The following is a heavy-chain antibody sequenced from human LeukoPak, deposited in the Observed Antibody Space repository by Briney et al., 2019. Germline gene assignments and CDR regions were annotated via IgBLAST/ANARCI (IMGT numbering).Heavy chain of an antibody. D-gene: IGHD3-22*01. V-gene: IGHV3-23*01. CDR2: ISGSGGST. J-gene: IGHJ4*02. Sequence: GGSLRLSCAASGFTFNTYGMNWVRQAPGKGLEWVSAISGSGGSTYYADSVKGRFTISRDNSKNTLYLQMNSLRAEDTAVYYCAKKKEYYDSSGASDYWGQGTLVTVSS. CDR1: GFTFNTYG. CDR3: AKKKEYYDSSGASDY.